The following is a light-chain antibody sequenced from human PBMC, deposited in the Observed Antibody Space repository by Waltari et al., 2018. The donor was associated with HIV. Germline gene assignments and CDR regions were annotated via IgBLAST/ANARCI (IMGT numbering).Light chain of an antibody. CDR1: NSTVGTDV. CDR2: GDN. Sequence: QSVLTQPHSASATPGQRVIISWSGSNSTVGTDVVNWYQQLPGTAPKLLINGDNERPSGVPDRFSGSKSGASAFLAISDLQSEDEAEYYCAAWDARLNEYLFGAGTKVTVL. J-gene: IGLJ1*01. V-gene: IGLV1-44*01. CDR3: AAWDARLNEYL.